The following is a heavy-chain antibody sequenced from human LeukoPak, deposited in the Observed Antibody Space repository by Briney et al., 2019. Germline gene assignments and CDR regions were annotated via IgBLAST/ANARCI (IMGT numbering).Heavy chain of an antibody. CDR3: AKGHTTYDILTGYLADY. D-gene: IGHD3-9*01. V-gene: IGHV3-23*01. J-gene: IGHJ4*02. Sequence: PGGSLRLSCAASGFTFSNYAMAWVRQAPGKGLEWVSSISGNDGDTYYADSVKGRFTISRDNYKNTLYLQMNSLRAEDTAIYYCAKGHTTYDILTGYLADYWGQGTLVTVSS. CDR1: GFTFSNYA. CDR2: ISGNDGDT.